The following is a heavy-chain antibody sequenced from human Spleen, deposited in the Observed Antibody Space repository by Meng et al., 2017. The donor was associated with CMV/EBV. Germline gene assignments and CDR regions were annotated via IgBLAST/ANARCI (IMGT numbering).Heavy chain of an antibody. Sequence: GGSLRLSCAASGFTFEDYAMHWVRQTPGKGLEWVSGISWNSGSIGYVDSVKGRFTISRDNAKNSLYLQMYSLRAEDTAVYYCARGSGSLYYYHGMDVWGQGTTVTVSS. V-gene: IGHV3-9*01. J-gene: IGHJ6*02. D-gene: IGHD3-10*01. CDR1: GFTFEDYA. CDR2: ISWNSGSI. CDR3: ARGSGSLYYYHGMDV.